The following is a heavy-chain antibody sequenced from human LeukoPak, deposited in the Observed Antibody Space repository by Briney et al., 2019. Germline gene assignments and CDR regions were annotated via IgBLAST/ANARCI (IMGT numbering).Heavy chain of an antibody. Sequence: PGGSLRLSCAASGFSVSSKYMSWVRQAPGKGLEWVSVIYGADGTYHADSVKGRFSISRDKSKNTLYLQMNNLRPEDTAVYYCARGGLLGATNPFDNWGQGTLVTVSS. CDR2: IYGADGT. V-gene: IGHV3-66*01. D-gene: IGHD1-26*01. CDR3: ARGGLLGATNPFDN. J-gene: IGHJ4*02. CDR1: GFSVSSKY.